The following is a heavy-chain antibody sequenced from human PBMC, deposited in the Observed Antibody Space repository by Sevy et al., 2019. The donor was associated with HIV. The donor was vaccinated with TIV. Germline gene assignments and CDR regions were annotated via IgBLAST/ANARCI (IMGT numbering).Heavy chain of an antibody. CDR1: GFTFSSYA. CDR3: ARDDEPDYYYFDMDV. CDR2: ISYDGSNK. Sequence: GGSLRLSCAASGFTFSSYAMHWVRQAPGKGLEWVAVISYDGSNKYYADSLNGRFTISRNNSNNTLYLQMDGLRAEDTALYYCARDDEPDYYYFDMDVWGQGTTVTVSS. J-gene: IGHJ6*02. V-gene: IGHV3-30-3*01.